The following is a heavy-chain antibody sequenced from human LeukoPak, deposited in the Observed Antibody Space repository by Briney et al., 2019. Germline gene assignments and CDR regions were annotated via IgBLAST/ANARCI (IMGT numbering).Heavy chain of an antibody. CDR1: GGTFSSYA. Sequence: SVKVSCKASGGTFSSYAISWVRQAPGQGLEWMGRIIPIFGTANYAQKFQGRVTITTDESTSTAYMELSSLRSEDTAVYYCARDSLHVDTAMVSDYWGQGTLVTVSS. CDR2: IIPIFGTA. J-gene: IGHJ4*02. V-gene: IGHV1-69*05. CDR3: ARDSLHVDTAMVSDY. D-gene: IGHD5-18*01.